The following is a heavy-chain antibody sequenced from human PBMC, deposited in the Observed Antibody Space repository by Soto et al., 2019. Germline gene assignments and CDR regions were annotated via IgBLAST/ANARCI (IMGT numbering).Heavy chain of an antibody. D-gene: IGHD3-3*01. V-gene: IGHV3-30*18. CDR3: AKEVWSGPMDV. CDR1: GFTFSSYG. CDR2: ISYDGSNK. J-gene: IGHJ6*02. Sequence: GGSLRLSCAASGFTFSSYGMHWVRQAPGKGLEWVAVISYDGSNKYYVDSVKGRFTISRDNSKNTLYVQMNSLRAEDTAVYYCAKEVWSGPMDVWGQGTTVTVS.